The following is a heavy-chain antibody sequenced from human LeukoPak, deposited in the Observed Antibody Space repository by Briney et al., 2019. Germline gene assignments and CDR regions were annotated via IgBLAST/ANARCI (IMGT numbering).Heavy chain of an antibody. Sequence: GASVKVSCKASGYTFTSYAMNWVRQAPGQGLEWMGWINTNTGNPTYAQGFTGRFVFSLDTSVSTAYLQISSLKAEDTAVYYCARGFGSYYDFWSGYRPVFDYWGQGTLVTVPS. D-gene: IGHD3-3*01. J-gene: IGHJ4*02. CDR2: INTNTGNP. CDR3: ARGFGSYYDFWSGYRPVFDY. CDR1: GYTFTSYA. V-gene: IGHV7-4-1*02.